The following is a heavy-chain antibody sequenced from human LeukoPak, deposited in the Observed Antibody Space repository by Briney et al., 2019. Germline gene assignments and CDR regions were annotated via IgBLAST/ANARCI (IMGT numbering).Heavy chain of an antibody. CDR1: GYTFTGYY. CDR3: AREGTPRTIVISPVWFDP. J-gene: IGHJ5*02. D-gene: IGHD1-14*01. V-gene: IGHV1-2*02. Sequence: ASVKVSCKASGYTFTGYYMHWLRQSPGQRLEWMGWINPNSGGTNYEQKFQGRVTMTRDTSISTAYMELSRLRSDDTAVYYCAREGTPRTIVISPVWFDPWGQGTLVTVSS. CDR2: INPNSGGT.